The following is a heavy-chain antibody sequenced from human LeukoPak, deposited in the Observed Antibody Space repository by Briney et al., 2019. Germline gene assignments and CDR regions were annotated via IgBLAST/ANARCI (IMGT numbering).Heavy chain of an antibody. V-gene: IGHV4-34*01. CDR3: ASLWPYQLSAFDI. CDR2: INHSGST. CDR1: GGSFSGYY. Sequence: PSETLSLTCAVYGGSFSGYYWSWIRQPPGKGLEWIGEINHSGSTNYNPSLKSRVTISVDTSKNQFSLKLSSVTAADTAVYCCASLWPYQLSAFDIWGPGTMVTVSS. D-gene: IGHD2-2*01. J-gene: IGHJ3*02.